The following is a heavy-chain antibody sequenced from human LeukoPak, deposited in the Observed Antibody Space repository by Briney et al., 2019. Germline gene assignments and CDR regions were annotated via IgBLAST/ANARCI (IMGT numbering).Heavy chain of an antibody. J-gene: IGHJ6*03. CDR3: ARGPPRGKYYYMDV. D-gene: IGHD1-1*01. V-gene: IGHV3-13*01. Sequence: GGSLRLSCAASGFTFSSFDMHWVRKPTGQGLEWVSTIGTASDTYYPGSVEGRFTLSRDNAKNSLYLQMNSLTAGDTAVYYCARGPPRGKYYYMDVWGKGTTVSVSS. CDR1: GFTFSSFD. CDR2: IGTASDT.